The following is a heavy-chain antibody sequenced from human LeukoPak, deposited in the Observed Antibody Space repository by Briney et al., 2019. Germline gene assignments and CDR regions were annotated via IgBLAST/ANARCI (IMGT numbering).Heavy chain of an antibody. Sequence: ASVKVSCKASGYTFSGYYMHWVRQAPGQGLEWMGWINPKSGGTNEAQKFHDRVTMTRDTSIRTAYMEVSRLRSDDTAVYYCARDLDIVVVPAGFDPWGQGTLVTVSS. CDR2: INPKSGGT. CDR1: GYTFSGYY. CDR3: ARDLDIVVVPAGFDP. V-gene: IGHV1-2*02. D-gene: IGHD2-2*01. J-gene: IGHJ5*02.